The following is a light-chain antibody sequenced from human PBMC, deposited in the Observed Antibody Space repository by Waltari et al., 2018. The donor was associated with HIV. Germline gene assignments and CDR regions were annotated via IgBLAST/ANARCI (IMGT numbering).Light chain of an antibody. Sequence: QSALTQPASVPGSPGQSLTISCTGTSSDGGGYNLVSWYQQHPGKAPKLLIYEVSKRPSGVSNRFSGSKSGNTASLTISGLQAEDEADYYCCSYAGSSTWVFGGGTKLTVL. CDR2: EVS. J-gene: IGLJ3*02. CDR3: CSYAGSSTWV. CDR1: SSDGGGYNL. V-gene: IGLV2-23*02.